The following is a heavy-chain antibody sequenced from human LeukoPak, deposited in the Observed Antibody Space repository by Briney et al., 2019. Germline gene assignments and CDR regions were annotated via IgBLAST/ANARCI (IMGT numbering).Heavy chain of an antibody. D-gene: IGHD1-26*01. CDR1: GGSFSGYY. Sequence: SETLSLTCAVYGGSFSGYYWSWIRQPPGKGLEWIGEINHSGSTNYNPSLKSRVTISVDTSKNQFSLKLSSVTAADTAVYYCAGLIVGANWFDPWGQGTLVTVSS. V-gene: IGHV4-34*01. CDR2: INHSGST. J-gene: IGHJ5*02. CDR3: AGLIVGANWFDP.